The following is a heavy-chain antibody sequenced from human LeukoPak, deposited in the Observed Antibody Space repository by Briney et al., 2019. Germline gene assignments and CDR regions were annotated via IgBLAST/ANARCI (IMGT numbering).Heavy chain of an antibody. CDR3: ARCHSSSSGDY. V-gene: IGHV3-7*05. D-gene: IGHD6-6*01. J-gene: IGHJ4*02. CDR2: IKQDGSGK. Sequence: GGSLRLSCAASGFTFNSYWMSWVRQAPGKGLEWVANIKQDGSGKYSVGSVKGRFTISRDNAKNSLYLQMSSLRAEDTAVYFCARCHSSSSGDYWGQGTLVTVSS. CDR1: GFTFNSYW.